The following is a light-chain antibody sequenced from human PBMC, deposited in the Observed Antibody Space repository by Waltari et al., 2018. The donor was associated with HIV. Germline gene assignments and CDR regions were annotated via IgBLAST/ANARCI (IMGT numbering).Light chain of an antibody. CDR2: GPS. V-gene: IGKV3-20*01. CDR1: QIVGGHS. CDR3: QQYGSAEGFT. Sequence: EIVLTQSPGTLSLSPGDRATLTCRASQIVGGHSLAWYQKKPGQPPRLLIYGPSTKAARIPDRFSGSESATDFTLTISRLEPEDCAVYYCQQYGSAEGFTFGPGTRVDI. J-gene: IGKJ3*01.